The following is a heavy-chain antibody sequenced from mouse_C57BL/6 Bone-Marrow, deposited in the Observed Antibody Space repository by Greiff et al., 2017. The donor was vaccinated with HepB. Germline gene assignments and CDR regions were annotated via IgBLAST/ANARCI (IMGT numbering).Heavy chain of an antibody. D-gene: IGHD2-13*01. Sequence: QVQLKQPGAELVKPGASVKMSCKASGYTFTSYWITWVKQRPGQGLEWIGDIYPGSGSTNYNEKFKSKATLTVDTSSSTAYMQLSSLTSEDSAVYYCARGYGDLYAMDYWGQGTSVTVSS. J-gene: IGHJ4*01. CDR1: GYTFTSYW. V-gene: IGHV1-55*01. CDR2: IYPGSGST. CDR3: ARGYGDLYAMDY.